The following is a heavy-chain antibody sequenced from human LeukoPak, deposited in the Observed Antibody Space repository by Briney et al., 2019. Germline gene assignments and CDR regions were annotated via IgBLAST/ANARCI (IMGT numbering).Heavy chain of an antibody. CDR2: IYYSGST. D-gene: IGHD1-26*01. V-gene: IGHV4-59*08. Sequence: SETLSLTCTVSGGSISSYYWSWIRQPPGKGLEWIGYIYYSGSTNYNPSLKSRVTISVDTSKNQFSLKLSSVTAADTAVYYCARWGGSQGDPDYWGQGTLVTASS. J-gene: IGHJ4*02. CDR1: GGSISSYY. CDR3: ARWGGSQGDPDY.